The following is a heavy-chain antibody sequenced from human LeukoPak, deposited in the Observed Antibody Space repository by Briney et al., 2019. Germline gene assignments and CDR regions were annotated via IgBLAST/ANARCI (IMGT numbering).Heavy chain of an antibody. V-gene: IGHV3-21*01. CDR3: ARGFGHGSTSWFDP. CDR2: ISSSSSYI. J-gene: IGHJ5*02. D-gene: IGHD2-2*01. CDR1: GFTFSSYS. Sequence: GGSLRLSCAASGFTFSSYSMNWVRQAPGKGPEWVSSISSSSSYIYYADSVKGRFTISRDNAKNSLYLQMNSLRDEDTAVYYCARGFGHGSTSWFDPWGQGTLVTVSS.